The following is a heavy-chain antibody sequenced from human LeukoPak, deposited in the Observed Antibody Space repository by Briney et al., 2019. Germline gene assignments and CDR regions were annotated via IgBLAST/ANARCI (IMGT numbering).Heavy chain of an antibody. J-gene: IGHJ4*02. D-gene: IGHD2-2*01. CDR2: IYAGHYDT. V-gene: IGHV5-51*01. Sequence: GESLKISCKGSGYSFTSYFIGVGRQIAGKGLEWMGIIYAGHYDTRYSPSLQGQVPISADKSISTAYQQWSSLKASDTAMYYCARRRSYAFDYWGQGTLVTVSS. CDR3: ARRRSYAFDY. CDR1: GYSFTSYF.